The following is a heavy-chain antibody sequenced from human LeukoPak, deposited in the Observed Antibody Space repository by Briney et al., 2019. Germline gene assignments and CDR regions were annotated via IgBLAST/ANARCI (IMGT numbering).Heavy chain of an antibody. CDR3: ARPLGSLKEYWWFDP. D-gene: IGHD2/OR15-2a*01. CDR2: INPKSGGT. CDR1: GYTFSDYY. V-gene: IGHV1-2*02. Sequence: ASVKVSCTASGYTFSDYYIHWLRQAPGQGLEWMGWINPKSGGTNYAQYFQGRVTMTRETSSTTVYMDLTRLRSDDTAVYFCARPLGSLKEYWWFDPWGQGTLVTVSS. J-gene: IGHJ5*02.